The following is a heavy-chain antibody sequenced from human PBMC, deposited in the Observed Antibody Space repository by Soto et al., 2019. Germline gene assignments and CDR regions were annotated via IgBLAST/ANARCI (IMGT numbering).Heavy chain of an antibody. D-gene: IGHD2-2*01. Sequence: ASVKVSCKASGYTFTSYAMHWVRQAPGQRIEWMGWINAGKGYKKHSQKFQGRVTVTRDTSASTAYMELSSLRSEDTAVYYCATAGDDWSTTTCYVNDYWGQGTLVTVSS. CDR1: GYTFTSYA. V-gene: IGHV1-3*01. CDR2: INAGKGYK. J-gene: IGHJ4*02. CDR3: ATAGDDWSTTTCYVNDY.